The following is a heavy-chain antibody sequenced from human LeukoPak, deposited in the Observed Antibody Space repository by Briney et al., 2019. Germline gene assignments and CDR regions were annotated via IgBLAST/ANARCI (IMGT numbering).Heavy chain of an antibody. V-gene: IGHV3-30*14. CDR1: GFTFSSYA. Sequence: GGSLRLSCAASGFTFSSYAMHWVRQAPGKGLEWVAVISYDGSNKYYADSVKGRFTISRDNSKNTLYLQMGSLRAEDMAVYYCARDHGAGYCSGGSCLTGAFDIWGQGTMVTVSS. D-gene: IGHD2-15*01. CDR3: ARDHGAGYCSGGSCLTGAFDI. J-gene: IGHJ3*02. CDR2: ISYDGSNK.